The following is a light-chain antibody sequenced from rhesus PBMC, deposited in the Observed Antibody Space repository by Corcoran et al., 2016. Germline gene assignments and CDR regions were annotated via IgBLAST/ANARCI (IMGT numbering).Light chain of an antibody. J-gene: IGKJ2*01. CDR2: KAS. Sequence: DIQMTQSPSSLSASVGDTVTITCRASQSISSWLAWYQQKPGKAPKHQIYKASTLQSGVPSRFSGSGSGTDFTLTISSLQSEDFATYYGQQYSSSPYSFGQGTKVEIK. CDR3: QQYSSSPYS. CDR1: QSISSW. V-gene: IGKV1-22*01.